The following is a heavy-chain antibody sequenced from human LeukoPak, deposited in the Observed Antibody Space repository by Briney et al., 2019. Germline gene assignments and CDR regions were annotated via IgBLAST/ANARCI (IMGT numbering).Heavy chain of an antibody. CDR2: IYASGNT. J-gene: IGHJ3*01. Sequence: SETLSLTCTVSGGSISTYYWSLIRQPAGKGLEWIGRIYASGNTNYSPSLKGRVTRSLDTSTNQFSLRLTSVTAADTAVYYCAIEYSSSSGKNAFDVWGQGTMVTVSS. D-gene: IGHD6-6*01. CDR1: GGSISTYY. V-gene: IGHV4-4*07. CDR3: AIEYSSSSGKNAFDV.